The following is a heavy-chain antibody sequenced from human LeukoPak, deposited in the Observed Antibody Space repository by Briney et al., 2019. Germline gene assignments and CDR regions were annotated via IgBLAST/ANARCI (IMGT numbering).Heavy chain of an antibody. CDR2: IYYSGST. CDR1: GVSISSYY. V-gene: IGHV4-59*01. CDR3: ASYPCSGGSCYYPRFNY. J-gene: IGHJ4*02. Sequence: SETLSLTCTVSGVSISSYYWSWIRQPPGKGLEWIGYIYYSGSTNYNPSLKSRVTISVDTSKNQFSLKLSSVTAADTAVYYCASYPCSGGSCYYPRFNYWGQGTLVTVSS. D-gene: IGHD2-15*01.